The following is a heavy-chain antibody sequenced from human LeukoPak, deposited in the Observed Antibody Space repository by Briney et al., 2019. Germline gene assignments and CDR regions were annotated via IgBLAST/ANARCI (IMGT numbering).Heavy chain of an antibody. CDR2: INHSGST. V-gene: IGHV4-34*01. D-gene: IGHD3-22*01. Sequence: SETLSLTCAVYGGSFSGYYWSWIRQPPGKGLEWIGEINHSGSTYYNPSLKSRVTISVDTSKNQFSLKLSSVTAADTAVYYCASDYHDSVGRGKQSFDYWGQGTLVTVSS. CDR3: ASDYHDSVGRGKQSFDY. J-gene: IGHJ4*02. CDR1: GGSFSGYY.